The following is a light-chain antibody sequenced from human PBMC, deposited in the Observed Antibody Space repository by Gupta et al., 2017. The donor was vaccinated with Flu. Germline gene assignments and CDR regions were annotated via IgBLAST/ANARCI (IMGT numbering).Light chain of an antibody. V-gene: IGKV4-1*01. CDR2: WAS. CDR1: QGVLYSSNNKIY. Sequence: DSVLPQPPVSLAVSLGDSPTIHCKSSQGVLYSSNNKIYLARYQQKPGQPPKLLIYWASARESGVTDRFSGSGSGTDFTLTISSLQAEDVAVYYCQQCYATASWTFGQGTKVEIK. CDR3: QQCYATASWT. J-gene: IGKJ1*01.